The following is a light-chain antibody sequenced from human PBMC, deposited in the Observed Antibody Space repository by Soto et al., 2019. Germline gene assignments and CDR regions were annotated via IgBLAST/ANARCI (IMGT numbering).Light chain of an antibody. V-gene: IGLV2-14*01. CDR2: DVS. CDR1: SSDIGGFNF. J-gene: IGLJ3*02. Sequence: QSALTQPASVSGSPGQSITISCTGTSSDIGGFNFVSWYQQHPGNAPKLMIYDVSNRPSGVSLRFSGSKSGNTASLTISGLQAEDEADYYCCSYTNTNTLVFGGGTKLTVL. CDR3: CSYTNTNTLV.